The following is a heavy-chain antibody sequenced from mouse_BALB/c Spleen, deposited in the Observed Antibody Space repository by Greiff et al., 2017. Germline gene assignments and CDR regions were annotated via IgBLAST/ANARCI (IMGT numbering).Heavy chain of an antibody. J-gene: IGHJ4*01. CDR3: ARSGNYRYDGGYAMDY. CDR2: INPSTGYT. V-gene: IGHV1-7*01. D-gene: IGHD2-14*01. CDR1: GYTFTSYW. Sequence: VKLQESGAELAKPGASVKMSCKASGYTFTSYWMHWVKQRPGQGLEWIGYINPSTGYTEYNQKFKDKATLTADKSSSTAYMQLSSLTSEDSAVYYCARSGNYRYDGGYAMDYWGQGTSVTVSS.